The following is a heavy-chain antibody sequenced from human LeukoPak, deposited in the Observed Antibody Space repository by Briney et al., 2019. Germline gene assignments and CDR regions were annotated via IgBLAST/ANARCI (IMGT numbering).Heavy chain of an antibody. CDR1: GFTFDDYA. CDR3: ARSRYYYDSSGYYYFDY. D-gene: IGHD3-22*01. CDR2: ISWNSGSI. Sequence: PGRSLRLSCAASGFTFDDYAMHWVRQAPGKGLEWVSGISWNSGSIGYADSVKGRFTISRDNAKNSLYLQMNSLRAEDTAVYYCARSRYYYDSSGYYYFDYWGQGTLVTVSS. J-gene: IGHJ4*02. V-gene: IGHV3-9*01.